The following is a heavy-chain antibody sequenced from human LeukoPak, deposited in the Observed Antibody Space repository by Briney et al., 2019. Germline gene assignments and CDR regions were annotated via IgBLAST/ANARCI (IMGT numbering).Heavy chain of an antibody. Sequence: SQTLSLTCTVSGGSISSGSYYWSWIRQPAGKGLEWIGRIYTSGSTNYNPSLKSRVTISVDMSKNQFSLKLSSVTAADTAVYYCARGGCSSTSCSIDPWGQGTLVTVSS. V-gene: IGHV4-61*02. CDR3: ARGGCSSTSCSIDP. CDR1: GGSISSGSYY. CDR2: IYTSGST. J-gene: IGHJ5*02. D-gene: IGHD2-2*01.